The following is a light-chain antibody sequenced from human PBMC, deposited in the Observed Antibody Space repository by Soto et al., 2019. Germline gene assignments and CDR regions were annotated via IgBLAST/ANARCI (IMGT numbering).Light chain of an antibody. CDR2: GNS. J-gene: IGLJ2*01. CDR1: SSNIGAGYD. Sequence: QSVLTPPPSVSGAPGKRVTISCTGSSSNIGAGYDVHWYQQLPGIAPKLLIYGNSNRPSGVPDRFSGSKSGTSASLAITGLQPEDEADYYCQSYDSSLSGSVVGGGTKLTVL. V-gene: IGLV1-40*01. CDR3: QSYDSSLSGSV.